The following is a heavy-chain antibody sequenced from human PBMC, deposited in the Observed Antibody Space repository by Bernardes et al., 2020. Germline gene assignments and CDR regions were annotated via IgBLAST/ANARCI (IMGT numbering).Heavy chain of an antibody. CDR1: GFTFNNYG. CDR3: AKGQHPSDTAMVTDFDF. J-gene: IGHJ4*02. D-gene: IGHD5-18*01. V-gene: IGHV3-23*01. Sequence: GGSLRLSCVASGFTFNNYGMGWVRQAPGEGLEWVSAIRGSDDSTNYAGSVKGRFTISRDNSKNTVYLQMNSLRADDTAVYYCAKGQHPSDTAMVTDFDFWGQGTLVTVSS. CDR2: IRGSDDST.